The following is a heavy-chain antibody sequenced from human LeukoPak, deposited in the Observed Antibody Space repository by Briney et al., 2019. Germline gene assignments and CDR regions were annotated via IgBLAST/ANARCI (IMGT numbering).Heavy chain of an antibody. CDR2: IKQDGSEE. J-gene: IGHJ4*02. CDR1: GVTFSSYW. CDR3: PRVDCTGFSCHSGFNY. D-gene: IGHD2-15*01. V-gene: IGHV3-7*01. Sequence: AGSLRLSCAVSGVTFSSYWMSWVRQAPGKGLEWVANIKQDGSEEFYVDSVKGRFTISRDNAKNSLYLQMNSRRAEDTPVYYYPRVDCTGFSCHSGFNYGGQGTLATVSS.